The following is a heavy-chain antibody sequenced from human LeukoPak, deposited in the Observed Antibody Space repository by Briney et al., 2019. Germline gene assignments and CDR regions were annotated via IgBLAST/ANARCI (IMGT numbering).Heavy chain of an antibody. D-gene: IGHD6-19*01. V-gene: IGHV1-46*01. J-gene: IGHJ5*02. CDR1: GYTFSSYY. Sequence: ASVKVSCKASGYTFSSYYMHWVRQAPGQGLEWMGIINPSGGSTNYAQKFQGRVTMTRGTSTSTVYMELSSLRSEDTAVYYCARASYGSGWLTNWFDPWGQGTLVTVSS. CDR3: ARASYGSGWLTNWFDP. CDR2: INPSGGST.